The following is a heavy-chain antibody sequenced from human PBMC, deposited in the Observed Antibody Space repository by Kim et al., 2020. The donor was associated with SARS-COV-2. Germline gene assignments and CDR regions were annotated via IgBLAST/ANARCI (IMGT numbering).Heavy chain of an antibody. J-gene: IGHJ3*02. Sequence: GGSLRLSCAASGFTFSSYAMHWVRQAPGKGLEWVAVISYDGSNKYYADSVKGRFTISRDNSKNTLYLQMNSLRAEDTAVYYCARTYYYDSSGYYYGAFD. CDR2: ISYDGSNK. CDR3: ARTYYYDSSGYYYGAFD. V-gene: IGHV3-30*04. D-gene: IGHD3-22*01. CDR1: GFTFSSYA.